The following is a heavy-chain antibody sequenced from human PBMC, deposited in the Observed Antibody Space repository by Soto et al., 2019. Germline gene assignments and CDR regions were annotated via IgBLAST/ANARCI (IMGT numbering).Heavy chain of an antibody. J-gene: IGHJ1*01. CDR2: IHPSGDT. D-gene: IGHD2-8*01. Sequence: ASVKVSCKASGYKFTTSFIHWVRQAPGQGLEWMGMIHPSGDTGYGQKFRGRVTMTIDTSTTTAYMELRNLTSEDTAIYFSVRGYCTTTPCSGDFQHWGQGTLVTVS. CDR1: GYKFTTSF. V-gene: IGHV1-46*01. CDR3: VRGYCTTTPCSGDFQH.